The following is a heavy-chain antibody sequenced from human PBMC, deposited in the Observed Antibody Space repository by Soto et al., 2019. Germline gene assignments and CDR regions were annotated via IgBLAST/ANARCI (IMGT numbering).Heavy chain of an antibody. D-gene: IGHD6-6*01. CDR1: GYTFTSYG. CDR2: ISAHHGNT. CDR3: ARAAPPVDAFDI. Sequence: ASVKISCEVSGYTFTSYGIRWVRQAVGQGREWMGWISAHHGNTNYAQKRQGRVTMTKDTAMSRAYMELRSLRSDDTAVYYCARAAPPVDAFDIWGQGTMVAVSS. J-gene: IGHJ3*02. V-gene: IGHV1-18*01.